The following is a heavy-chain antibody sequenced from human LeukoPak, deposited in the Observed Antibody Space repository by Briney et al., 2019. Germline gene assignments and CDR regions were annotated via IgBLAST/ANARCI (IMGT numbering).Heavy chain of an antibody. CDR1: GGSISSGGYY. J-gene: IGHJ5*02. Sequence: SETLSLTCTVSGGSISSGGYYWSWIRQHPGKGLEWIGYIYYSGSTYYNPSLKSRVTISVDTSKNQFSLKLSSVSAADTAVYYCARGHPKALYGSGSGWFDPWGQGTLVTVSS. CDR3: ARGHPKALYGSGSGWFDP. V-gene: IGHV4-31*03. D-gene: IGHD3-10*01. CDR2: IYYSGST.